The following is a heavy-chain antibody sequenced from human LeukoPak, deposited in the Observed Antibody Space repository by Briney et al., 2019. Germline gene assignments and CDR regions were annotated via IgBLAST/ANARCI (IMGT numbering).Heavy chain of an antibody. Sequence: GGSLRLSCAASGFIFSNYWMSWVRQAPGKGLEWVANIKQDGSEKYSVDSVKGRFTISRDNAEDSIYLQMNSLRAEDTAVYYCARERRHYYDNSSFTDYWGQGTLVTVSS. D-gene: IGHD3-22*01. CDR1: GFIFSNYW. J-gene: IGHJ4*02. V-gene: IGHV3-7*05. CDR3: ARERRHYYDNSSFTDY. CDR2: IKQDGSEK.